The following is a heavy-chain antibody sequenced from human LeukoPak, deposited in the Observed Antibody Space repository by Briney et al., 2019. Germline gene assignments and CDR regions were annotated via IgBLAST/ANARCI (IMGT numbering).Heavy chain of an antibody. Sequence: GGSLRLSCAVSGFTFRNYWMSWVRQAPRKGLEWVANIKQDGSEKYYVDSVKGRFTISRDNAKNSLYLQMNSLRAEDTAVYYCARSPFYYGSGSYYIPDYWGQGTLVTVSS. V-gene: IGHV3-7*01. J-gene: IGHJ4*02. CDR3: ARSPFYYGSGSYYIPDY. CDR1: GFTFRNYW. D-gene: IGHD3-10*01. CDR2: IKQDGSEK.